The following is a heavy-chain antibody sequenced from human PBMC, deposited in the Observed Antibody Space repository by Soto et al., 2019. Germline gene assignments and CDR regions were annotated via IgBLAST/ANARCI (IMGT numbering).Heavy chain of an antibody. Sequence: QVQLVESGGGVVQPGRSLRLSCAASGFTFSSYGMHWVRQAPGKGLGWVAVIWYDGSNKYYADSVKGRFTISRDNSKNTLYLQMNSLRAEDTAVYYCARSAGSMVWGVPSYYYYYYGMDVWGQGTTVTVSS. CDR3: ARSAGSMVWGVPSYYYYYYGMDV. J-gene: IGHJ6*02. CDR2: IWYDGSNK. D-gene: IGHD3-10*01. V-gene: IGHV3-33*01. CDR1: GFTFSSYG.